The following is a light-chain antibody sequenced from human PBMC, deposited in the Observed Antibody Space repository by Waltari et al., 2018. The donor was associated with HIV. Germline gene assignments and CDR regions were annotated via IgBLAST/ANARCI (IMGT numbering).Light chain of an antibody. CDR2: GAS. CDR3: QQAHTFPQT. J-gene: IGKJ4*01. Sequence: DIQMTQSPSFVSAFVGDRVTIMWRASQDIGSLVAWYQQKPGKSPKLLVYGASNWESGVPPRFDGSGSGTSFALTITGLEPEDFATYFCQQAHTFPQTFGGGTRVEF. CDR1: QDIGSL. V-gene: IGKV1-12*01.